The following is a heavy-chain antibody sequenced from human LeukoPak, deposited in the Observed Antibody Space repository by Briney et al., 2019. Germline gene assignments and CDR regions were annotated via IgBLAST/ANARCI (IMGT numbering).Heavy chain of an antibody. D-gene: IGHD2/OR15-2a*01. Sequence: PGGSLRLSCRTSGFNFSNHGMNWVRQAPGKGLEWVASINGSGSYILYADSVKGRFTISRDNPKNTLFLQMDSLRADDTAIYYCADVVKFTTLDHWGQGTLVTVSS. V-gene: IGHV3-21*01. CDR1: GFNFSNHG. CDR2: INGSGSYI. J-gene: IGHJ4*02. CDR3: ADVVKFTTLDH.